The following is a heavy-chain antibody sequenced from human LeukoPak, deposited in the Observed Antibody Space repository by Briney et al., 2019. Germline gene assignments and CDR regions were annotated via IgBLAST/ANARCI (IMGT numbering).Heavy chain of an antibody. CDR1: GYSISSGDNY. Sequence: PSETLSLTCTVSGYSISSGDNYWSWIRQPAGKGLEWIGRIYTSGSTNYNPSLESRVTMSVDTSKNQFSLNLSSVTAADTAVYFCARGSGMIDYWGQGTLVTVSS. CDR3: ARGSGMIDY. V-gene: IGHV4-61*02. J-gene: IGHJ4*02. CDR2: IYTSGST. D-gene: IGHD3-3*01.